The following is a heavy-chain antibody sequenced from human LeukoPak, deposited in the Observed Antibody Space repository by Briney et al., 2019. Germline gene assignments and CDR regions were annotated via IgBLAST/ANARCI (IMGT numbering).Heavy chain of an antibody. CDR3: WGYSGYECPYYFDY. D-gene: IGHD5-12*01. Sequence: GASVKVSCKASGYTFTSYDINWVRQATGQGLEWMGWMNPNSGNTGYAQKFQGRVTMTRNNSISTAYMELSSLRSEDTAVYYCWGYSGYECPYYFDYWGQGTLVTVSS. V-gene: IGHV1-8*01. CDR1: GYTFTSYD. CDR2: MNPNSGNT. J-gene: IGHJ4*02.